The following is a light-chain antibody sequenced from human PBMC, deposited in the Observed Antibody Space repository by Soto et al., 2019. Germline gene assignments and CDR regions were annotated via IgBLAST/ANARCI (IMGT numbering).Light chain of an antibody. Sequence: QSALTQPASVSGTPGQSITISCTGSNSDVGIYDFVSWYQHHPGRAPKLIVSEVSHRPSGVSNRFSGSKSGNTASLTISGLQAEDEADYYCSSYTSSSTPFYVFGTGTKLTVL. CDR2: EVS. V-gene: IGLV2-14*01. CDR3: SSYTSSSTPFYV. J-gene: IGLJ1*01. CDR1: NSDVGIYDF.